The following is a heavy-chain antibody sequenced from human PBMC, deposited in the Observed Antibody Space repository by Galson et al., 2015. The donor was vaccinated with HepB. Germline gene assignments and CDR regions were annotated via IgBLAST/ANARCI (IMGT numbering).Heavy chain of an antibody. V-gene: IGHV3-48*02. J-gene: IGHJ6*02. CDR2: ISTSSSTI. D-gene: IGHD2-2*01. CDR1: GFTFSSYS. CDR3: AREWGDIVVIPAAKSGYYYNGMDV. Sequence: SLRLSCAASGFTFSSYSMNWVRQAPGRGLEWVSYISTSSSTIYYADSVKGRFTISRDNAKNSLYLQMNSLRDEDTAVYYCAREWGDIVVIPAAKSGYYYNGMDVWGQGTTVTVSS.